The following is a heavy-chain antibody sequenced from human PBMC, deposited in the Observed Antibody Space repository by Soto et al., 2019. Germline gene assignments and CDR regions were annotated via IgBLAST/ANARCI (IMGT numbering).Heavy chain of an antibody. CDR2: INHSGST. J-gene: IGHJ4*02. V-gene: IGHV4-34*01. CDR3: ARGWGRFGRY. Sequence: QVQLQQWGAGLLKPSETLSLTCAVYGGSFSSYYWSWIHQPPGKGLEWIGEINHSGSTNYNPSLKSRVTISVDTSKNQFSLKLSSVTAADTAVYYCARGWGRFGRYWGQGTLVTVSS. D-gene: IGHD3-10*01. CDR1: GGSFSSYY.